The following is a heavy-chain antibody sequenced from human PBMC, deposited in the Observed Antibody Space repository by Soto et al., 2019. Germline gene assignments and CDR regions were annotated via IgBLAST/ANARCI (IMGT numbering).Heavy chain of an antibody. CDR2: ISGSGGST. CDR1: GFTFSSYA. D-gene: IGHD6-19*01. J-gene: IGHJ4*02. Sequence: EVQLLESGGGLVQPGGSLRLSCAASGFTFSSYAMSWVRQAPGKGLEWVSVISGSGGSTYYADSVKGRFTISRDNSKNPLFLLMNSLRAEDTAVYYCARGTSGWYLDYWGQGTLVTVSS. V-gene: IGHV3-23*01. CDR3: ARGTSGWYLDY.